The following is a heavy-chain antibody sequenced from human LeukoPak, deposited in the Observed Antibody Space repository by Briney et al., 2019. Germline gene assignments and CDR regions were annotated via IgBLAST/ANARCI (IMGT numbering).Heavy chain of an antibody. CDR2: ISAYNGNT. Sequence: GASVKVSCKASGYTFTSYGISWVRQAPGQGLEWMGWISAYNGNTNYAQKLQGRVTMTRNTSISTAYMELSSLRSEDTAVYYCARGGPPLLWFGELYAFDIWGQGTMVTVSS. CDR1: GYTFTSYG. D-gene: IGHD3-10*01. V-gene: IGHV1-18*01. CDR3: ARGGPPLLWFGELYAFDI. J-gene: IGHJ3*02.